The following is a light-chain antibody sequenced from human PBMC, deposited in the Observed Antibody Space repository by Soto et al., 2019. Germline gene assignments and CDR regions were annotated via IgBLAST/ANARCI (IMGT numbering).Light chain of an antibody. J-gene: IGLJ1*01. CDR3: SSYTSSSTRV. V-gene: IGLV2-14*01. CDR1: SSDVGAYKY. Sequence: QSVLTQPASVSGSPGQSITISCTGTSSDVGAYKYVSWYQQHPGEAPKLMIYEVSNRPSGVSNRFSGSKSGNTASLTISGLQAEDEADYYCSSYTSSSTRVFGTGTKVTVL. CDR2: EVS.